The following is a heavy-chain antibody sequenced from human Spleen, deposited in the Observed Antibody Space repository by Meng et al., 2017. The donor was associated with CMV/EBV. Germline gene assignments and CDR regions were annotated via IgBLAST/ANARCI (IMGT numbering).Heavy chain of an antibody. D-gene: IGHD3-22*01. CDR3: ARSPSILVAHSEIDV. CDR1: GFTFTDYY. CDR2: INPKSGDT. Sequence: ASVKVSCKASGFTFTDYYIHWLRQAPGQGLEWMGWINPKSGDTNYAQKFQGRVTMTRDTSISTAYMEVSRLISDDTAVYYCARSPSILVAHSEIDVWGLGTLVTVSS. V-gene: IGHV1-2*02. J-gene: IGHJ4*02.